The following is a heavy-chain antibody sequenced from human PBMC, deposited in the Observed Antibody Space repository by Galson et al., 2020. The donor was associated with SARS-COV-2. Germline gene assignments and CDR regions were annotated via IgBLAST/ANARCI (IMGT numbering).Heavy chain of an antibody. D-gene: IGHD2-15*01. CDR3: VRGVQIGVVIAAPFVPLFDH. Sequence: GESLKISCAASGFTFRTFGMHWVRQAPGKGLEWVAEISYHGSQESYADSVKGRFTISRDNFKNTLYLQMDSLRPEDTAVYYCVRGVQIGVVIAAPFVPLFDHWGQGNLVTVSS. V-gene: IGHV3-30*03. CDR1: GFTFRTFG. J-gene: IGHJ4*02. CDR2: ISYHGSQE.